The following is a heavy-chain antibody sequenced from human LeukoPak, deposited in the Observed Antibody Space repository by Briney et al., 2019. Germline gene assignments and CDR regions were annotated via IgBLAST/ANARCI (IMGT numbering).Heavy chain of an antibody. Sequence: ASVKVSCKASGYTFTSYSISWVRQAPGQGLEWMGWISAYNGNTNYAQKLQGRVTMTTDTSTSTAYMELRSLRSDDTAVYYCAGYCSGGSCYYAFDIWGQGTMVTVSS. CDR3: AGYCSGGSCYYAFDI. D-gene: IGHD2-15*01. CDR2: ISAYNGNT. J-gene: IGHJ3*02. CDR1: GYTFTSYS. V-gene: IGHV1-18*01.